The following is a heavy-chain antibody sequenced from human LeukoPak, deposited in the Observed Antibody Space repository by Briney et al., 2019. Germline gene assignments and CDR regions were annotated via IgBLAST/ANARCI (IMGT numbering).Heavy chain of an antibody. D-gene: IGHD6-19*01. CDR3: ARVYSSTHNWFDT. Sequence: SETLSLTCTVSGGSISSYYWSWIRQPPGEGLEWIGSIYYSGTTYFNSSLKSRLTISVERSKNHFSLKLSSLTVADTALYYCARVYSSTHNWFDTWGQGIQVTVSS. CDR1: GGSISSYY. V-gene: IGHV4-39*07. J-gene: IGHJ5*02. CDR2: IYYSGTT.